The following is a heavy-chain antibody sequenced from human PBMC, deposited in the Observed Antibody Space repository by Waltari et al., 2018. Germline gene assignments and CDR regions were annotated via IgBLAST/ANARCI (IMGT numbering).Heavy chain of an antibody. D-gene: IGHD4-17*01. CDR3: ARAWTTVTPNWFDP. CDR2: INHSGST. CDR1: GGSFSGYY. J-gene: IGHJ5*02. V-gene: IGHV4-34*01. Sequence: QVQLQQWGAGLLKPSETLSLTCAVYGGSFSGYYWSCIRKPPGKGLEWIGEINHSGSTNYNPSLKSRVTISVDTSKNQFSLKLSSVTAADTAVYYCARAWTTVTPNWFDPWGQGTLVTVSS.